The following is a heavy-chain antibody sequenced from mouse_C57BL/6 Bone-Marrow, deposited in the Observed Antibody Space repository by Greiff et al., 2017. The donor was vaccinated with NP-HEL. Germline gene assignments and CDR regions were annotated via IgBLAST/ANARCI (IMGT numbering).Heavy chain of an antibody. CDR3: ARNIGVTPYYYAMDY. D-gene: IGHD2-1*01. CDR2: IYPRSGNT. J-gene: IGHJ4*01. CDR1: GYTFTSYG. V-gene: IGHV1-81*01. Sequence: VKLQESGAELARPGASVKLSCKASGYTFTSYGISWVKQRTGQGLEWIGEIYPRSGNTYYNEKFKGKATLTADKSSSTAYMELRSLTSEDSAVYFCARNIGVTPYYYAMDYWGQGTSVTVSS.